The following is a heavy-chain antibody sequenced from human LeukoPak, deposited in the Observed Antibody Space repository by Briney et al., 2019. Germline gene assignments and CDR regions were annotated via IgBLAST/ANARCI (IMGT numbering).Heavy chain of an antibody. CDR1: GGSISSGDYY. J-gene: IGHJ4*02. Sequence: PSQTLSLTCTVSGGSISSGDYYWSWIRQPPGKGLEWIGYIYYSGSTYYNPSLKGRVTISVDTSKNQFSLKLSSVTAADTAVYYCARDPNYYDSSGLDYWGQGTLVTVSS. D-gene: IGHD3-22*01. V-gene: IGHV4-30-4*08. CDR3: ARDPNYYDSSGLDY. CDR2: IYYSGST.